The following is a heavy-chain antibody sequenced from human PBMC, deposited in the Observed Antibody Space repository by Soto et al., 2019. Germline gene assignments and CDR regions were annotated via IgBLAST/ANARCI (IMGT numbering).Heavy chain of an antibody. V-gene: IGHV4-34*01. CDR1: GGSFSGYY. D-gene: IGHD3-10*01. J-gene: IGHJ5*02. CDR3: ARAATVVRGAVPLWFAP. Sequence: QVQLQQWGAGLLKPSETLSLTCAVYGGSFSGYYWSWIRQPPGKGLEWIGEINHSGSTNYNPSLKSRAARSVDTSRTQFPLKLSSVTAADTAVYYCARAATVVRGAVPLWFAPWGQGTLVTVSS. CDR2: INHSGST.